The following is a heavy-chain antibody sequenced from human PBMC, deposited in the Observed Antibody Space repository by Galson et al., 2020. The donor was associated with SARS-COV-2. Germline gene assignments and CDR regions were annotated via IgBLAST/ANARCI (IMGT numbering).Heavy chain of an antibody. J-gene: IGHJ3*02. CDR2: IDWDDDK. CDR3: ARSTMVRGVRGPSDAFDI. CDR1: GFSLSTSGMC. V-gene: IGHV2-70*01. Sequence: YGPTLVKPTQTLTLTCTFSGFSLSTSGMCVSWIRQPPGKALEWLALIDWDDDKYYSTSLKTRLTISKDTSKNQVVLTLTNMDPVDTATYYCARSTMVRGVRGPSDAFDIWGQGTMVTVSS. D-gene: IGHD3-10*01.